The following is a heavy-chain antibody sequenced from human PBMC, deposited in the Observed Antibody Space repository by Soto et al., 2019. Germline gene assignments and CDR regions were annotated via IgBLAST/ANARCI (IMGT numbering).Heavy chain of an antibody. CDR3: ARLSKTILYYGMDV. V-gene: IGHV4-39*01. D-gene: IGHD3-3*01. CDR2: IYYSGST. J-gene: IGHJ6*02. CDR1: GGSISSSSYY. Sequence: SETLSLTCTVSGGSISSSSYYWGWIRQPPGKGLEWIGSIYYSGSTYYNPSLKSRVTISVDTSKNQFSLKLSSVTAADTAVYYCARLSKTILYYGMDVWGQGTTVT.